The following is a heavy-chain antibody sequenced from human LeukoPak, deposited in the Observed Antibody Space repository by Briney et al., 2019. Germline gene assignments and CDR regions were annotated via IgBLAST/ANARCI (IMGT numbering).Heavy chain of an antibody. J-gene: IGHJ3*02. V-gene: IGHV3-21*01. CDR2: ISSSNSYI. CDR1: GFTFSSYT. CDR3: AGDPTSSWETAFDI. Sequence: GGSLRLSCAASGFTFSSYTMNWVRQAPGNGLEWVSSISSSNSYISYADSVKGRFTISRDDARTSLYLQMNILRAEDTAVYYCAGDPTSSWETAFDIWGQGTVVTVSS. D-gene: IGHD1-26*01.